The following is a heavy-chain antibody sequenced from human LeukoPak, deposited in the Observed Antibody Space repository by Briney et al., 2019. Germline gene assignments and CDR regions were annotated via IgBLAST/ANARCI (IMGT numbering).Heavy chain of an antibody. J-gene: IGHJ4*02. CDR1: GFTFSSYA. V-gene: IGHV3-23*01. Sequence: GGSLRLSCAASGFTFSSYAMSWVRQAPGKGLEWVSAISGSGGSTYYADSVKGRFTISRDNSKNTLYLQMNSLRAEDTAVYYCARAQLEYGGSYFDYWGQGTLVTVSS. CDR2: ISGSGGST. CDR3: ARAQLEYGGSYFDY. D-gene: IGHD1-1*01.